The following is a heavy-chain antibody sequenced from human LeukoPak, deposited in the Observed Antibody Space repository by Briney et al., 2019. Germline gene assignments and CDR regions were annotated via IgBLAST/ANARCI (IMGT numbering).Heavy chain of an antibody. Sequence: SETLSLTCAVYGGSLSGYYWSWIRQPPGKGLEWIGEINHSGSTNYNPSLKSRVTISVDTSKNQFSLKLSSVTAADTAVYYCARADIVVVPAAGWFDPWGQGTLVTVSS. D-gene: IGHD2-2*01. V-gene: IGHV4-34*01. CDR3: ARADIVVVPAAGWFDP. CDR1: GGSLSGYY. CDR2: INHSGST. J-gene: IGHJ5*02.